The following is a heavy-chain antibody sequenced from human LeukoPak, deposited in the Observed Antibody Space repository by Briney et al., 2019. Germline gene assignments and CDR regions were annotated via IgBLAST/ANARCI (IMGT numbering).Heavy chain of an antibody. CDR3: ARGGPHGSGSLLGFDF. CDR2: IIPVYGTT. CDR1: GGPLSSYA. Sequence: ASVKVSCKASGGPLSSYAINWVRQAPGQGLKWMGGIIPVYGTTNFAQRFLGRVTITADKSTSTVYMELNSLRSTDTALYFCARGGPHGSGSLLGFDFWGQGTLVTVSS. D-gene: IGHD3-10*01. J-gene: IGHJ4*02. V-gene: IGHV1-69*06.